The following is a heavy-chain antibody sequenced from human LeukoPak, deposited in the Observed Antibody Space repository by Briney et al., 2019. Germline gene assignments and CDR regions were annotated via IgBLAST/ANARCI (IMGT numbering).Heavy chain of an antibody. J-gene: IGHJ5*02. CDR2: ISGSGGST. D-gene: IGHD4-17*01. Sequence: QPGGSLRLSCAASGFTFSSYAMSWVRQAPGKGLEWVSAISGSGGSTYYADSVKGRSTISRDNSKNTLYLQMNSLRAEDTAVYYCAKCDGDYVWGWFDPWGQGTLVTVSS. V-gene: IGHV3-23*01. CDR1: GFTFSSYA. CDR3: AKCDGDYVWGWFDP.